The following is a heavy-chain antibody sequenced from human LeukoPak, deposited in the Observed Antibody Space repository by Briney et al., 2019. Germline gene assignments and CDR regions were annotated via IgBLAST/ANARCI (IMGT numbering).Heavy chain of an antibody. D-gene: IGHD6-13*01. J-gene: IGHJ6*02. CDR2: INPGDSDT. V-gene: IGHV5-51*01. Sequence: GESLEISCKGSGYTFRTYWIAWVRQMPGKGLEWMGIINPGDSDTRYSPSFQGQVTISADESTTTAYLQWSSLKASDTAMYYCARHRAAGGSYYYGADVWGQGTTVTVSS. CDR1: GYTFRTYW. CDR3: ARHRAAGGSYYYGADV.